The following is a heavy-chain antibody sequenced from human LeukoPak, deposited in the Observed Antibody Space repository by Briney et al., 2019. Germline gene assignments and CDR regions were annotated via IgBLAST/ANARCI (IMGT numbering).Heavy chain of an antibody. J-gene: IGHJ4*02. CDR2: INPSVGTT. V-gene: IGHV1-46*01. CDR1: GYTFTSYY. Sequence: ASVKVSCKASGYTFTSYYMHWVRQAPGQGLEWMGIINPSVGTTSYAQKFQGRVTMTTDTSTSTVYMELSSLRSEDTAVYYCARSITMVRGAHGTHFDYWGQGTLVTVSS. CDR3: ARSITMVRGAHGTHFDY. D-gene: IGHD3-10*01.